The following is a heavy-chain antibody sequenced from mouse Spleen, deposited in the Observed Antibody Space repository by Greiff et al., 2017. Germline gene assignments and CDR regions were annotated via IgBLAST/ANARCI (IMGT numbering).Heavy chain of an antibody. CDR3: AKSYWDDAMDY. D-gene: IGHD4-1*01. V-gene: IGHV1-20*01. CDR1: GYSFTGYF. J-gene: IGHJ4*01. CDR2: INPYNGDT. Sequence: EVQLQQSGPELVKPGDSVKISCKASGYSFTGYFMNWVMQSHGKSLEWIGRINPYNGDTFYNQKFKGKATLTVDKSSSTAHMELRSLTSEDSAVYYCAKSYWDDAMDYWGQGTSVTVSS.